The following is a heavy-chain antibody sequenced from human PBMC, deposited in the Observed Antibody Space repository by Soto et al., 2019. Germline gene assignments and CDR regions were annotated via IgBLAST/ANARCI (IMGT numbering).Heavy chain of an antibody. D-gene: IGHD5-18*01. Sequence: QVQLQQWGAGLLKPSETLSLTCAVYGGSFSGYYWSWISQPPGKGLEWIGEINHSGSTNYNPSLKSRVTISVDASKNQFSLKLSSVTAADTAVYYWARVDTAMFRIDYGGKGTRVTVS. V-gene: IGHV4-34*01. CDR1: GGSFSGYY. CDR3: ARVDTAMFRIDY. J-gene: IGHJ4*02. CDR2: INHSGST.